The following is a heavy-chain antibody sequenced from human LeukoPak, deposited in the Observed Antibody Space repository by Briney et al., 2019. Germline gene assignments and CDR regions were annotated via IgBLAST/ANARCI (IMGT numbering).Heavy chain of an antibody. V-gene: IGHV7-4-1*02. CDR3: ARDWYSSSSGVFDF. CDR2: INTNTGNP. J-gene: IGHJ4*02. Sequence: ASVNVSCKASGYTFTSYAMNWVRQAPGQGLGWMGWINTNTGNPTYAQGFTGRCVFSLDTSVSAAYLQISSLKAEDTAVYYCARDWYSSSSGVFDFWGQGTLVTVSS. CDR1: GYTFTSYA. D-gene: IGHD6-6*01.